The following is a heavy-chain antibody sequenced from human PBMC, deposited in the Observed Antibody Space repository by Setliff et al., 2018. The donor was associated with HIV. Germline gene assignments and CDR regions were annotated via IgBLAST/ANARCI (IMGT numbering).Heavy chain of an antibody. D-gene: IGHD3-10*01. V-gene: IGHV3-7*01. Sequence: GGSLRLSCVGSGFTFNGYAMNWVRQAPGKGLEWVANIDRDGSETNYVDSVKGRFTIFRDNAKSSMYLQMNSLRAEDTAIYYCARKFRPGHGVDVWGQGTTVTVSS. J-gene: IGHJ6*02. CDR2: IDRDGSET. CDR1: GFTFNGYA. CDR3: ARKFRPGHGVDV.